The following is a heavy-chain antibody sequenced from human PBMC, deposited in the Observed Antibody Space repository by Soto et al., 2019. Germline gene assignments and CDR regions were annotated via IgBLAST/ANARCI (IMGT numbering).Heavy chain of an antibody. V-gene: IGHV4-59*08. Sequence: PSETLSLTCTVSNDSISNYYWNWIRQPPGKGLEWIGYISYPGTTNYNPSLKSRVAISLDTSKKQFSLTLSSVTAADTAVYFCARGGVMVTDNWLDPWGQGTLVTVSS. CDR3: ARGGVMVTDNWLDP. CDR2: ISYPGTT. D-gene: IGHD2-21*02. CDR1: NDSISNYY. J-gene: IGHJ5*02.